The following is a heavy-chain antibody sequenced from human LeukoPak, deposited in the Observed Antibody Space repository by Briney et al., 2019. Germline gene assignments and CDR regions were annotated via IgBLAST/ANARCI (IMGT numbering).Heavy chain of an antibody. CDR2: IYYSGST. CDR3: AREGSPWDY. J-gene: IGHJ4*02. V-gene: IGHV4-59*12. CDR1: GGSISSYY. Sequence: SETLSLTCTVSGGSISSYYWSWIRQPPGKGLEWIGYIYYSGSTNYNPSLKSRVTISVDTSKNQFSLKLSSVTAADTAVYYCAREGSPWDYWGQGTLVTVSS.